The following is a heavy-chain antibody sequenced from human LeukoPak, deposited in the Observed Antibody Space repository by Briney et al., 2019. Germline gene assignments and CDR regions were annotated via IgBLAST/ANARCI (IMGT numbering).Heavy chain of an antibody. V-gene: IGHV1-2*02. Sequence: GASVKVSCKASGYSFTGYFLHWVRQAPGQGLEWMAWINPNSGGTNYAQKFQGRVTMTRDTSISTAYMELSRLRSDDAAVYYCARDSPESRDGHNYFDYWGQGTLVTVSS. CDR1: GYSFTGYF. D-gene: IGHD5-24*01. CDR3: ARDSPESRDGHNYFDY. J-gene: IGHJ4*02. CDR2: INPNSGGT.